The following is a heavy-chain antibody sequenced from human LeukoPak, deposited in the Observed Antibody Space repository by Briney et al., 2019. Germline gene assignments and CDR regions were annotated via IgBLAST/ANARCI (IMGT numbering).Heavy chain of an antibody. J-gene: IGHJ4*02. CDR1: GFTFSSYE. CDR2: VTRSGSDT. Sequence: PGGSLRLSCAPSGFTFSSYEMNWVRQAPGKGLEWVSYVTRSGSDTHYADSVKGRFTISRDNAKNSLYMQMDSLRAEDTAIYYCAVPITMARGAPGDHWGQGTLVTVSS. D-gene: IGHD3-10*01. V-gene: IGHV3-48*03. CDR3: AVPITMARGAPGDH.